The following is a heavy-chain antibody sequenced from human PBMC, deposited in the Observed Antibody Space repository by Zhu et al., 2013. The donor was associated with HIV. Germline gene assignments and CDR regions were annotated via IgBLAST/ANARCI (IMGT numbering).Heavy chain of an antibody. J-gene: IGHJ6*03. CDR2: INSNSGGT. CDR1: GYTFTGYY. CDR3: ARVRGEGDGAYYYHYMDV. Sequence: QVQLLQSGAEMKEPGASVRVSCKASGYTFTGYYIHWVRQAPGQGLEWMGWINSNSGGTNYAQRFQGRVTMTRDTSISTAYMELSRLRSDDTAVYYCARVRGEGDGAYYYHYMDVWGKGTTVTVSS. D-gene: IGHD3-10*01. V-gene: IGHV1-2*02.